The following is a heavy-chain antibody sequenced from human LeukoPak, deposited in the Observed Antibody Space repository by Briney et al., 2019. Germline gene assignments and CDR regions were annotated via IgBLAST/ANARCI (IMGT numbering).Heavy chain of an antibody. CDR1: GGSFSGYY. CDR3: ARGALGYDYIWGSYPRANFDY. J-gene: IGHJ4*02. D-gene: IGHD3-16*02. V-gene: IGHV4-34*01. CDR2: INHSGST. Sequence: SETLSLTCAVYGGSFSGYYWSWIRQPPGKGLEWIGEINHSGSTNYNPSLKSRVTISVDTSKNQFSLKPSSVTAADTAVYYCARGALGYDYIWGSYPRANFDYWGQGTLVTVSS.